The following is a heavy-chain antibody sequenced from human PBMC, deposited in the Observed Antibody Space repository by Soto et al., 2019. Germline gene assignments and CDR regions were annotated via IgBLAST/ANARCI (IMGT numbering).Heavy chain of an antibody. D-gene: IGHD1-26*01. J-gene: IGHJ6*02. Sequence: ASVKVSCKASGYTFTGYYMHWVRQSPGQGLEWMGWINPNSGGTNYAQKFQGWVTMTRDTSISTAYMELSRLRSDDTAVYYCARERQVVGGFRYYGMDVWGQGTTVTVSS. V-gene: IGHV1-2*04. CDR2: INPNSGGT. CDR1: GYTFTGYY. CDR3: ARERQVVGGFRYYGMDV.